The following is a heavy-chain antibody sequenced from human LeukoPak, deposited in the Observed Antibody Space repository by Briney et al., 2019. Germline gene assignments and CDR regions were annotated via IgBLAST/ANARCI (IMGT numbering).Heavy chain of an antibody. D-gene: IGHD3-10*01. CDR1: GFTFSNYW. J-gene: IGHJ4*02. CDR3: ATREGAGTYLNY. V-gene: IGHV3-74*01. CDR2: INSDGSST. Sequence: PGGSLRLSCAASGFTFSNYWMHWVRQAPGKGLVWVSRINSDGSSTTYADSVKGRFTISRDNAKNTLYLQMHSLRAEDTAVYFCATREGAGTYLNYWGQGTLVTVSS.